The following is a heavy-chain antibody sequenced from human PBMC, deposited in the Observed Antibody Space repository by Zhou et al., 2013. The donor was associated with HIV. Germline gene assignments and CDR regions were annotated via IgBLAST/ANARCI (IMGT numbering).Heavy chain of an antibody. J-gene: IGHJ4*02. CDR1: GGTFSTFSSNA. D-gene: IGHD5-18*01. CDR3: ARDGTPNGYSYGNDY. CDR2: IIPILGIA. V-gene: IGHV1-69*04. Sequence: QVHLVQSGAEVKKPGSSVKVSCKASGGTFSTFSSNAINWVRQAPGQGLEWMGRIIPILGIANYAQKFQGRVTITADKSTSTAYMELSSLRSEDTAVYYCARDGTPNGYSYGNDYWAREPWSPSPQ.